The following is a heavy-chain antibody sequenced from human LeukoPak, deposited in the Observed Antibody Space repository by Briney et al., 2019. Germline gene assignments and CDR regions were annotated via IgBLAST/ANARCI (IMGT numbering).Heavy chain of an antibody. CDR3: ARHYDSSGYYSIDY. V-gene: IGHV4-39*01. CDR1: GGSISSSSYY. D-gene: IGHD3-22*01. Sequence: PSETLSLTCTVSGGSISSSSYYWGWIRQPPGKGLEWIGSIYYSGSTNYNPSLKSRVTISVDTSKNQFSLKLSSVTAADTAVYYCARHYDSSGYYSIDYWGQGTLVTVSS. CDR2: IYYSGST. J-gene: IGHJ4*02.